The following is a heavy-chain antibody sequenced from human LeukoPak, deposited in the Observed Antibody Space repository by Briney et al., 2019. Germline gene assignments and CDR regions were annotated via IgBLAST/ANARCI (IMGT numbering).Heavy chain of an antibody. CDR2: IWYDGSNK. D-gene: IGHD4-17*01. CDR3: AGAASNDYGDY. CDR1: GFTFRNYY. V-gene: IGHV3-33*08. Sequence: PGGSLRLSCAASGFTFRNYYMHWVRQAPGKGLEWVAVIWYDGSNKYYADSVKGRFTISRDNSKNTLYLQMNSLRAEDTAVYYCAGAASNDYGDYWGQGTLVTVSS. J-gene: IGHJ4*02.